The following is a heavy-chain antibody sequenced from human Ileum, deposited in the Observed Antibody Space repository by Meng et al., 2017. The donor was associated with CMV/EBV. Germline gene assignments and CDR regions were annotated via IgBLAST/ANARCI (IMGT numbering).Heavy chain of an antibody. J-gene: IGHJ4*02. CDR3: AKDHWDGGMYQPRYDVDY. D-gene: IGHD2-2*01. V-gene: IGHV3-23*01. Sequence: GGSLRLSCTGSRFTFSSYALAWVRQAPGKGLEWVSAISDSGSSAYYADSVKGRFTIFRDNSKKMLDLQMDSLRVEDTAVYYCAKDHWDGGMYQPRYDVDYWGPGTLVTVSS. CDR1: RFTFSSYA. CDR2: ISDSGSSA.